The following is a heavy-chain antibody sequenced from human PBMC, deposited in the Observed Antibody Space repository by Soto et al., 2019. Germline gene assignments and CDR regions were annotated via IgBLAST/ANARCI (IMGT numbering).Heavy chain of an antibody. CDR3: ARSHCTDGICYTEVIPS. V-gene: IGHV1-2*02. Sequence: QVALVQSGTEVKKPGASVKVSCEASSFTFIDFYIHWLRQAPAQGLEWMGWINAKNGGTRYAEKFQDRVTLTRDRSVRTAYLELQRLRSDDTAVYYCARSHCTDGICYTEVIPSWGQGTLVTVS. J-gene: IGHJ4*02. CDR1: SFTFIDFY. D-gene: IGHD2-8*01. CDR2: INAKNGGT.